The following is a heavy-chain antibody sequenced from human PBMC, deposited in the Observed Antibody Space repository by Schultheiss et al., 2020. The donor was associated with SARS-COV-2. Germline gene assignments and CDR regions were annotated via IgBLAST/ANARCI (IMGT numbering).Heavy chain of an antibody. J-gene: IGHJ4*02. CDR3: ATEVIAAAAPPSDY. CDR2: IWYDGSNK. D-gene: IGHD6-13*01. V-gene: IGHV3-33*01. Sequence: GGSLRLSCAASGFTFSSYAMHWVRQAPGKGLEWVAVIWYDGSNKYYADSVKGRFTISRDNSKNTLYLQMNSLRAEDTAVYYCATEVIAAAAPPSDYWGQGTLVTVSS. CDR1: GFTFSSYA.